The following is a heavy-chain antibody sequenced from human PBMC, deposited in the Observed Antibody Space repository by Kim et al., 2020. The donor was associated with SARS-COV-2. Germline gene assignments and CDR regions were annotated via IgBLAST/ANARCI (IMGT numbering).Heavy chain of an antibody. CDR3: ARAWGAWFDP. D-gene: IGHD3-16*01. J-gene: IGHJ5*02. V-gene: IGHV4-59*01. CDR2: IYYSGST. Sequence: SETLSLTCTVSGGSISSYYWSWIRQPPGKGLEWIGYIYYSGSTNYNPSLKSRVTISVDTSKNQFSLKLSSVTAADTAVYYCARAWGAWFDPWGQGTLVTVSS. CDR1: GGSISSYY.